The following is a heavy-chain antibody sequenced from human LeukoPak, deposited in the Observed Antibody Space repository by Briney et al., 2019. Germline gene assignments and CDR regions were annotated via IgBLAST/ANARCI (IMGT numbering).Heavy chain of an antibody. CDR3: ARADCSSSTCYLRRSWFDP. V-gene: IGHV3-21*01. CDR1: GFTLSNYD. Sequence: PGGSLTLSCAASGFTLSNYDMNWVRQAPGKGLEWVSSIRTSSRYIYYKDSVRGRFTISRDDAKNSLHLEMNSLRAEDTAVYYCARADCSSSTCYLRRSWFDPWGQGTLVTVSS. CDR2: IRTSSRYI. J-gene: IGHJ5*02. D-gene: IGHD2-2*01.